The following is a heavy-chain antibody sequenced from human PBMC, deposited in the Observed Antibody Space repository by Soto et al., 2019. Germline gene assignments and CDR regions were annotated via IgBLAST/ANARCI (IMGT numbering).Heavy chain of an antibody. CDR3: ARDSRTGCSGTDCYMS. CDR2: IYHSGNT. CDR1: GDSISSGAW. Sequence: QVQLQESGPGLVKASETLSLTCAVSGDSISSGAWWSWVRQSPGKGLQWIGEIYHSGNTRNNPSLKSRVTMSVDKSNNQFSLNLMSVTAADTATYYCARDSRTGCSGTDCYMSWGRGILVTVSS. D-gene: IGHD2-21*02. J-gene: IGHJ5*02. V-gene: IGHV4-4*02.